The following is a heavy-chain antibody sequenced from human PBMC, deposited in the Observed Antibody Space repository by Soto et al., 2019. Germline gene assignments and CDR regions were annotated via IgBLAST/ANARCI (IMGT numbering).Heavy chain of an antibody. D-gene: IGHD3-3*01. CDR3: ARDVGPVTIFGEALSGYFDF. V-gene: IGHV3-7*03. CDR1: GFSFGTYW. J-gene: IGHJ4*02. Sequence: GGSLRLSCAVSGFSFGTYWMSWVRQAPGKGLEWLASIKEDGSERYYLDSVKGRFTISRDNAKDSLSLQMNSLRGEDTAFYYCARDVGPVTIFGEALSGYFDFWGQGTLVTVSS. CDR2: IKEDGSER.